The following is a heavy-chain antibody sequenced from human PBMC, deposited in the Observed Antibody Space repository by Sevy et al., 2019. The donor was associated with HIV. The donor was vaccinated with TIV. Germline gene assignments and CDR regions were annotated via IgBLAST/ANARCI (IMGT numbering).Heavy chain of an antibody. CDR1: GFTFSSYA. D-gene: IGHD6-19*01. V-gene: IGHV3-23*01. CDR3: AKDQVWYSSGWYLGY. CDR2: ISGRGGST. J-gene: IGHJ4*02. Sequence: GGSLRLSCAASGFTFSSYAMSWVRQAPGKGLEWVSAISGRGGSTYYADSVKGRFTISRDNSKNTLYLQMNSLRAEDTAVYYCAKDQVWYSSGWYLGYWGQGTLVTVSS.